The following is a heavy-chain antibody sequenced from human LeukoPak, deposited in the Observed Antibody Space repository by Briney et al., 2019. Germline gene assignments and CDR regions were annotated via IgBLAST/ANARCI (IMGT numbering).Heavy chain of an antibody. D-gene: IGHD3-10*01. CDR1: GYTFTGYY. CDR3: ARAGDRLLWFGETNSYYFDY. J-gene: IGHJ4*02. CDR2: INPNSGGT. Sequence: ASVKVSCKASGYTFTGYYMHWVRQTPGQELEWMGWINPNSGGTNYAQKFQGRVTMTRDTSISTAYMELSRLRSDDTAVYYCARAGDRLLWFGETNSYYFDYWGQGTLVTVSS. V-gene: IGHV1-2*02.